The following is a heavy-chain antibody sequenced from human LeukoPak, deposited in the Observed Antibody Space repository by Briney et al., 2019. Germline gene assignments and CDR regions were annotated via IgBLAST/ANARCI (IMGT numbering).Heavy chain of an antibody. Sequence: PGGSLRLSCAASGFTFSNAWMSWVRQAPGKGPEWVGRIKSTIDGGTTDYAAPVKGRFTISRDDSKNTLYLQMNSLKTEDAAVYYCSTSRTGDYFHYWGQGTLVT. CDR3: STSRTGDYFHY. V-gene: IGHV3-15*01. CDR1: GFTFSNAW. CDR2: IKSTIDGGTT. J-gene: IGHJ4*02. D-gene: IGHD7-27*01.